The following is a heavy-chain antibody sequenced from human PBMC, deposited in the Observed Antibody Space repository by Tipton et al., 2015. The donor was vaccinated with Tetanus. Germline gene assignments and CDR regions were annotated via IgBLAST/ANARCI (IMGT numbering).Heavy chain of an antibody. D-gene: IGHD2-15*01. V-gene: IGHV3-33*01. Sequence: SLRLSCAASGFIFSSYGIHWVRQAPGKGLEWVAVSWYDGTDKYYADSVKGRFTISRDNSKNTLYLQMNSLRAEDTALYYCAREADCSGGSCFSGDFDTWGRGTQVTVSS. J-gene: IGHJ4*02. CDR1: GFIFSSYG. CDR3: AREADCSGGSCFSGDFDT. CDR2: SWYDGTDK.